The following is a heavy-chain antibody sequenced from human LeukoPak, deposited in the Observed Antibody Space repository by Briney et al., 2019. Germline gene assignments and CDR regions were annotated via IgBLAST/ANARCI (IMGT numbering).Heavy chain of an antibody. CDR1: GYTFTGYY. Sequence: ASVKVSCKTSGYTFTGYYMHWVRQAPGQGLEWMGWINPNSGGTNYAQKFQGRVTMTRDTSISTAYMELSRLRSDDTAVYYCARTPITMVRGDNWFDPWGQGTLVTVSS. CDR2: INPNSGGT. J-gene: IGHJ5*02. CDR3: ARTPITMVRGDNWFDP. V-gene: IGHV1-2*02. D-gene: IGHD3-10*01.